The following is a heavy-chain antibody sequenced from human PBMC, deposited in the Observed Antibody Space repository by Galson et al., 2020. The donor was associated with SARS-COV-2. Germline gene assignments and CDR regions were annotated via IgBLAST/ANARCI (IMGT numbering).Heavy chain of an antibody. D-gene: IGHD6-19*01. CDR3: ARHGASSGWYEGIDY. CDR2: IYPDYSYT. V-gene: IGHV5-51*01. CDR1: GYSFTNYC. Sequence: GESLKISCRTSGYSFTNYCIGWVRQVPAKGLEWMGIIYPDYSYTKYSPSFQGQVTISCDKSISTAFLQWSSLKASDTAIYYLARHGASSGWYEGIDYWGQGTLVNVSS. J-gene: IGHJ4*02.